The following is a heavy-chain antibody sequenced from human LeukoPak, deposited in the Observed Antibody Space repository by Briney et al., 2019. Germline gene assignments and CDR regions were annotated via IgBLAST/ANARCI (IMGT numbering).Heavy chain of an antibody. Sequence: GGSLRLSCIASTFTVTTNAMSWVRQAPGKGLKWVSGISGSGSSTYYADSVKGRFTISRDTSKNTLYLEMNSLRADDTAVYYCAKCGMSTIGELDYWGQGTLVTVSS. V-gene: IGHV3-23*01. J-gene: IGHJ4*02. CDR3: AKCGMSTIGELDY. D-gene: IGHD5-24*01. CDR1: TFTVTTNA. CDR2: ISGSGSST.